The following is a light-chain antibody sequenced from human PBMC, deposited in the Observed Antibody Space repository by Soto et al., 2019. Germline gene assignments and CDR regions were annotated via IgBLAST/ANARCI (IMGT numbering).Light chain of an antibody. V-gene: IGKV1-5*01. Sequence: DIHMTHSPSTLSASVGDRVTITCRASQSISSWLAWYQQKPGKAPKLLIYDASSLESGVPSRFSGSGSGTEFTLTISSLQPEDFATYFCQQGYSRPRTFGQGTKVDIK. CDR2: DAS. CDR1: QSISSW. J-gene: IGKJ1*01. CDR3: QQGYSRPRT.